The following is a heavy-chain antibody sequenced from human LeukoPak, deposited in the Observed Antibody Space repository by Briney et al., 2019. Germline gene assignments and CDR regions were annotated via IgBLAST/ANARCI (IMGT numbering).Heavy chain of an antibody. J-gene: IGHJ4*02. Sequence: SETLSLTXTVSGGSISSGDYYWSWIRQPPGKGLEWIGYIYYSGSTYYNPSLKSRVTISVDTSKNQFSLKLSSVTAADTAVYYCASLRSSSYYFDYWGQGTLVTVSS. CDR1: GGSISSGDYY. D-gene: IGHD6-6*01. CDR3: ASLRSSSYYFDY. CDR2: IYYSGST. V-gene: IGHV4-30-4*08.